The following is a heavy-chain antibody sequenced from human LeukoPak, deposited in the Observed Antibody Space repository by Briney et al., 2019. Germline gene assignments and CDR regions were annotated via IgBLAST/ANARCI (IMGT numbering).Heavy chain of an antibody. J-gene: IGHJ5*02. V-gene: IGHV4-34*01. CDR1: GDSFSRYY. D-gene: IGHD3-16*01. CDR2: INHSGMS. Sequence: PWEPLTLTCAVYGDSFSRYYWTWLRQPPGKGLVWIGEINHSGMSIYDPSLKSRVIISVDTSKKQFSLKLTSVTAADTAIYYCARHRWTIEVETSLGRGLGGWFDPWGQGSLVTVSS. CDR3: ARHRWTIEVETSLGRGLGGWFDP.